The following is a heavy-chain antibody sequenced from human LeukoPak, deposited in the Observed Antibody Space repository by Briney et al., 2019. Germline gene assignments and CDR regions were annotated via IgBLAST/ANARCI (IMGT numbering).Heavy chain of an antibody. J-gene: IGHJ5*02. D-gene: IGHD5-18*01. V-gene: IGHV3-11*01. CDR1: GFTFSDYY. CDR3: ATGYSYGYTSPRYDP. CDR2: ISGSDSTI. Sequence: PGGSLRLSCAASGFTFSDYYMSWIRQAPGKGLDWVSYISGSDSTIYYAHSVKGRFTISRDNAKNSVYLQMNSLRAEDTGVYYCATGYSYGYTSPRYDPWGQGTLVTVSS.